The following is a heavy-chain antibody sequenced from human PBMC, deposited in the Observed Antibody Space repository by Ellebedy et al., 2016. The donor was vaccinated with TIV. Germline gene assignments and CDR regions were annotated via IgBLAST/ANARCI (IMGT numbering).Heavy chain of an antibody. D-gene: IGHD1-26*01. CDR2: ISASCVST. CDR3: AAGWELPY. J-gene: IGHJ4*02. Sequence: GESLKISCAASGFTFSSYAMSWVRQAPGKGLEWVSTISASCVSTYYADSVRGRFTISRDKSNHTVYLQMNSLRAEDTALYYCAAGWELPYWGQGTLVTVSS. CDR1: GFTFSSYA. V-gene: IGHV3-23*01.